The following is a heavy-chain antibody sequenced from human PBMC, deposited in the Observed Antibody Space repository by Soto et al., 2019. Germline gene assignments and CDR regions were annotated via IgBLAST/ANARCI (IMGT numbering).Heavy chain of an antibody. D-gene: IGHD2-2*01. V-gene: IGHV3-66*01. Sequence: GGSLRLSCAASGFTVSSNYMSWVRQAPGKGLEWVSVIYSGGSTYYADSVKGRFTISRDNSKNTLYLQMNSLRAEDTAVYYCARVPRGHSEYQLLPYYYYYMDVWGKGTTVTVSS. CDR1: GFTVSSNY. J-gene: IGHJ6*03. CDR3: ARVPRGHSEYQLLPYYYYYMDV. CDR2: IYSGGST.